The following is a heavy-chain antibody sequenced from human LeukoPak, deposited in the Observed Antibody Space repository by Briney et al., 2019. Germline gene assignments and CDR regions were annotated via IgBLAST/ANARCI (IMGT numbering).Heavy chain of an antibody. CDR3: AKGSSFIGYYYYYMDV. V-gene: IGHV3-23*01. Sequence: PGGSLRLSCAASGFTFSSYAMSWVRQAPGKGLEWVSAISGSGGSTYYADSVKGRFTISRDNSKNTLYLQMNSLRAEDTAVYYCAKGSSFIGYYYYYMDVWGKGTTVTVSS. CDR1: GFTFSSYA. D-gene: IGHD3-10*01. J-gene: IGHJ6*03. CDR2: ISGSGGST.